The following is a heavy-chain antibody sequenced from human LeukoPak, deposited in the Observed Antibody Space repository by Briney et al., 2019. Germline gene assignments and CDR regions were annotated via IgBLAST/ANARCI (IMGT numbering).Heavy chain of an antibody. CDR3: ATRFPGIAVAGNFDY. CDR1: GYTFTDYY. J-gene: IGHJ4*02. CDR2: INPNSGGT. V-gene: IGHV1-2*02. D-gene: IGHD6-19*01. Sequence: ASVKVSCKASGYTFTDYYMHWVRQAPGQGLEWMGWINPNSGGTKYTQKFQGRVTMTRDTSISTAYMELSRLRSDDTAVYYCATRFPGIAVAGNFDYWGQGTLVTDSS.